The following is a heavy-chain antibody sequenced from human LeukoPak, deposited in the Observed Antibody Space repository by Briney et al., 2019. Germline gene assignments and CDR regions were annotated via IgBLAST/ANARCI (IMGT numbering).Heavy chain of an antibody. CDR3: ARDGTPQVSTWYDL. CDR2: IRTSSGGI. D-gene: IGHD1-26*01. V-gene: IGHV3-48*02. CDR1: GFTFSRYS. J-gene: IGHJ5*02. Sequence: GGSLRLSCAASGFTFSRYSVNWVRQAPGKGLEWVAYIRTSSGGIYYADSVKGRFTISTDTAKNSLYLEMNNLRDGDTAVYYCARDGTPQVSTWYDLWGQGTQVIVSS.